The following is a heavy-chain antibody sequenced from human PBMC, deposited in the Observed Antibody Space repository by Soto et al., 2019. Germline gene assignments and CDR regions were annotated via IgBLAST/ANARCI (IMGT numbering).Heavy chain of an antibody. CDR2: ISGSGGST. V-gene: IGHV3-23*01. CDR1: GFTFSSYA. J-gene: IGHJ4*02. D-gene: IGHD2-8*02. CDR3: AKDGGVTTRLVSYFDY. Sequence: GGSLRLSCAASGFTFSSYAMSWVRQAPGKGLEWVSAISGSGGSTYYADSVKGRFTISRDNSKNTLYLQMNSLRAEDTAVYYCAKDGGVTTRLVSYFDYWGQGTLVTVSS.